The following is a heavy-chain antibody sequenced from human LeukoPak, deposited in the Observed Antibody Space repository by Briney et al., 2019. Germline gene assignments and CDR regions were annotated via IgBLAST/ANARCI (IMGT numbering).Heavy chain of an antibody. D-gene: IGHD1-1*01. V-gene: IGHV4-59*08. CDR2: IYYSGST. J-gene: IGHJ4*02. CDR3: ARRRAEVLDY. Sequence: SETLSLTCTVSGGSISSYYWSWIRQPPGKGLEWIGYIYYSGSTNYNPSPKSRVTISVDTSKNQFSLKLSSVTAADTAVYYCARRRAEVLDYWGQGTLVTVSS. CDR1: GGSISSYY.